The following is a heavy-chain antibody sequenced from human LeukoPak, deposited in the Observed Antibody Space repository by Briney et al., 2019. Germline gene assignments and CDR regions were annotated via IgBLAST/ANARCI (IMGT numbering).Heavy chain of an antibody. V-gene: IGHV4-59*01. D-gene: IGHD4-23*01. CDR2: VYYSGYT. J-gene: IGHJ4*02. CDR1: GGSINDYY. Sequence: SETLSLTCTVSGGSINDYYWSWIRQSPGKGLEWIGYVYYSGYTSYSPSFQSRVTISVDTSKNQFYLKLTSVTAADTAVYYCTREDYGGNSWREYWGQGTLVTVSS. CDR3: TREDYGGNSWREY.